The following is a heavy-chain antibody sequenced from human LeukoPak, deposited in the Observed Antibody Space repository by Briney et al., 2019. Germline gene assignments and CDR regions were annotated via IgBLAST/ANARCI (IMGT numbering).Heavy chain of an antibody. D-gene: IGHD3-9*01. CDR3: AKGGYFDWPQGMDV. V-gene: IGHV3-30*18. Sequence: GGSLRLSCAASGFTFSSYGMHWVRQAPGKGLEWVAVISYDGSNKYYADSVKGRFTISRDNSKNTLYLQMNSLRAEDTAVYYCAKGGYFDWPQGMDVWGQGTTVTVSS. CDR2: ISYDGSNK. J-gene: IGHJ6*02. CDR1: GFTFSSYG.